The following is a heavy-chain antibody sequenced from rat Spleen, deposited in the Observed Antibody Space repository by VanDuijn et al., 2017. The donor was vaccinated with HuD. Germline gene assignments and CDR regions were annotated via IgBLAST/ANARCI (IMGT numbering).Heavy chain of an antibody. D-gene: IGHD1-9*01. J-gene: IGHJ2*01. CDR3: TRDLTYYGYTYDHYFDY. CDR1: GFTFNNYW. V-gene: IGHV5-31*01. Sequence: EVQLVESGGGLVQPGRSLKLSCVASGFTFNNYWMTWIRQAPGKGLEWVASITNTGGSTYYPDSVKGRFTISRDIAKSTLYLQMNSLRSEDTATYYCTRDLTYYGYTYDHYFDYWGQGVMVTVSS. CDR2: ITNTGGST.